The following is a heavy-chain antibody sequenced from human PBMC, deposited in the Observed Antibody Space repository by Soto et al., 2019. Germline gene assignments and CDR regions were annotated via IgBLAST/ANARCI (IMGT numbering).Heavy chain of an antibody. Sequence: QVQLVQSGAEVREPGSSVKVSCKASGGTFSNYCINWVRQAPGQGLEWVGGIVPIYRTADYAQKFQGRVSITADESARTTYLELSSLKSQDTAVYYCARDSGAKLSSSWGQGTLVTVSS. CDR2: IVPIYRTA. CDR3: ARDSGAKLSSS. CDR1: GGTFSNYC. J-gene: IGHJ4*02. D-gene: IGHD6-13*01. V-gene: IGHV1-69*01.